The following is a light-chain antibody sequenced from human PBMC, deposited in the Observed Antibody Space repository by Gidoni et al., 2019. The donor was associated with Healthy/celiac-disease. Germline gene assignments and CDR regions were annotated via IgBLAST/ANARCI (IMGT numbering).Light chain of an antibody. V-gene: IGKV1-8*01. CDR1: QGISSY. CDR3: QQYYSYPRT. J-gene: IGKJ1*01. Sequence: AIRMTQSPSSLSASTGDRVTITCRASQGISSYLAWSQQKPGQAPKLLIYAASTLQSGVPSRFSGSGSGTDFTLTISCLQSEDFATYYCQQYYSYPRTFGQGTKVEIK. CDR2: AAS.